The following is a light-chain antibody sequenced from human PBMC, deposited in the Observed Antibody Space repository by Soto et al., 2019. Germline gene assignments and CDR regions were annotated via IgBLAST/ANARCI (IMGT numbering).Light chain of an antibody. V-gene: IGLV2-23*01. J-gene: IGLJ1*01. Sequence: QTVVTQPASVSGSPGQSITISCTGTSSDVGSYNLVSWYQQHPGKAPKLMIYEGTKRPSGVSNRFSGSKSGNTASLTISGLQAEDEAVYYCCSFAGSSTPYVFGTGTKVTVL. CDR3: CSFAGSSTPYV. CDR2: EGT. CDR1: SSDVGSYNL.